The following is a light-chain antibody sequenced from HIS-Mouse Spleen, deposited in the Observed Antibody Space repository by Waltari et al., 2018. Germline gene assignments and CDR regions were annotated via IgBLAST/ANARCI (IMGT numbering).Light chain of an antibody. CDR3: SSYTSSSNVV. CDR1: SSDVGGYNY. J-gene: IGLJ2*01. Sequence: QSALTQPASVSGSPGQSITISCTGTSSDVGGYNYVSWYQQHPGKATKLMIYEVRKRHSGVSNRFSGSKYGNTASLTLSGLQAEDEADYYCSSYTSSSNVVFGGGTKLTVL. CDR2: EVR. V-gene: IGLV2-14*01.